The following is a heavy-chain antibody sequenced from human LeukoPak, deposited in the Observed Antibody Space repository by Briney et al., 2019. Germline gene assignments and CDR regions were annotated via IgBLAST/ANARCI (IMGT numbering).Heavy chain of an antibody. D-gene: IGHD2-2*01. CDR2: IIPIFGTA. V-gene: IGHV1-69*01. J-gene: IGHJ5*02. CDR3: TKKLWWDCSGTNCPKADLFDP. Sequence: ASVKVSCKASGGTFSSYAISWVRQAPGQGLEWMGGIIPIFGTANYAQKFQGRVTITADESTTTAYMELSSLRSEDTAVYYCTKKLWWDCSGTNCPKADLFDPWGQGTLVTVSS. CDR1: GGTFSSYA.